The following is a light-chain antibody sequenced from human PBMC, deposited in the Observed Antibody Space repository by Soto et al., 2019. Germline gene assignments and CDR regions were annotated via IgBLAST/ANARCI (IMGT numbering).Light chain of an antibody. CDR1: SGHSTYI. CDR2: LEGSGSY. CDR3: ETWDFNTRV. Sequence: QPVLTQSSSASASLGSSVKLTCTLSSGHSTYIIAWHQQQPGKAPRYLMKLEGSGSYNKGSEVPDRFSGSSSGAGRYLTISNLRFEDEADYYCETWDFNTRVFGGGTKLTV. J-gene: IGLJ3*02. V-gene: IGLV4-60*02.